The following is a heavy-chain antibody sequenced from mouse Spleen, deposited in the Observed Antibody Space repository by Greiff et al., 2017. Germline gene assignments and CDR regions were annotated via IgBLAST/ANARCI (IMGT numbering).Heavy chain of an antibody. CDR1: GFTFSSYA. CDR3: ARQTARATWAY. J-gene: IGHJ3*01. V-gene: IGHV5-9*04. D-gene: IGHD3-2*01. CDR2: ISSGGGNT. Sequence: DVKLVESGGGLVKLGGSLKLSCAASGFTFSSYAMSLVRQTPEKRLEWVATISSGGGNTYYPDSVKGRFTISRDNAKNTLYLQMSSLKSEDTAMYYCARQTARATWAYWGQGTLVTVSA.